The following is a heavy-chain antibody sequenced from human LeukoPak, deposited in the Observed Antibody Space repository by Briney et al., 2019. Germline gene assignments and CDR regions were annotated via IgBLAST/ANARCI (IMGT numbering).Heavy chain of an antibody. CDR2: MYYSGST. V-gene: IGHV4-39*01. D-gene: IGHD5-24*01. CDR1: GGSISNSSYY. Sequence: KTSETLSLTCTVSGGSISNSSYYWGWIRQPPGKGLEWIGSMYYSGSTYYNPSLKSRATISVDTSKNQFSLKLSSVTAADTAVYYCARHSRMGTINPSYWGQGTLVTVSS. J-gene: IGHJ4*02. CDR3: ARHSRMGTINPSY.